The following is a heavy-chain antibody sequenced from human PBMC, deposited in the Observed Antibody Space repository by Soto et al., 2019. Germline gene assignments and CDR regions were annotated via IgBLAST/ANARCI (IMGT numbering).Heavy chain of an antibody. Sequence: GGSLRLSCAASGFTFSSYAMHWVRQAPGKGLEWVAVITYDGSNKYYADSVKGRFTISRDNAKNSLYLQLSSLRAEDTAVYWCVRDGGQLEDYFDDWGQGTMVTVSS. CDR1: GFTFSSYA. J-gene: IGHJ4*02. CDR3: VRDGGQLEDYFDD. V-gene: IGHV3-30-3*01. CDR2: ITYDGSNK. D-gene: IGHD6-6*01.